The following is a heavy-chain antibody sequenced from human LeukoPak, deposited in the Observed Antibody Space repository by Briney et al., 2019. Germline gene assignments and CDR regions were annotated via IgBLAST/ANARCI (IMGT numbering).Heavy chain of an antibody. CDR1: GYTFTGYY. J-gene: IGHJ4*02. CDR2: IIPNSGGT. CDR3: ARAGTVTAFDY. Sequence: GASVKVSCKASGYTFTGYYMHWVRQAPGQGLEWIGRIIPNSGGTNYAQKFQGRVTMTRDRCISTAYMELSRLRSDETAVYYCARAGTVTAFDYWGQGTLVTVSS. V-gene: IGHV1-2*06. D-gene: IGHD2-21*02.